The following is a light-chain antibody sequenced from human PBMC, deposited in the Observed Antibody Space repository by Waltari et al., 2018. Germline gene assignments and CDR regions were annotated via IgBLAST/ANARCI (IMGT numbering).Light chain of an antibody. CDR1: QSVLYSTNSNNY. V-gene: IGKV4-1*01. CDR2: WAS. J-gene: IGKJ2*02. CDR3: QQYYTTPCT. Sequence: DIVLTQSPDSLALSLGERATISCRSSQSVLYSTNSNNYLAWYQQRPGQPPTLLFYWASTRVSGVPDRFDGSGSGTDFTLTISSLQAEDLAVYYCQQYYTTPCTFGQGTRLEIK.